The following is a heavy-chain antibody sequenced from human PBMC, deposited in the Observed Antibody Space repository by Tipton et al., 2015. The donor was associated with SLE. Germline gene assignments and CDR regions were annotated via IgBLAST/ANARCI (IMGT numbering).Heavy chain of an antibody. J-gene: IGHJ6*02. V-gene: IGHV3-53*05. D-gene: IGHD6-13*01. CDR1: GFSVSNYY. CDR3: AGQLSYYYGMDV. Sequence: SLRLSCAASGFSVSNYYMSWVRQAPGKGLEWVSIIYAVGTTYHADSVKGRFTISRDNSKNTLYLQMNSLRAEDTAVYYCAGQLSYYYGMDVWGQGTTVTVSS. CDR2: IYAVGTT.